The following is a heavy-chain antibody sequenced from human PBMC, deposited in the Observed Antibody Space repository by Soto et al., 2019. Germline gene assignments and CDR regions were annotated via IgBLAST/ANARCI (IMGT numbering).Heavy chain of an antibody. Sequence: VQLVESGGGLIQPGGSLRLSCAASGFTVSNNHMTWVRQAAGKGLELVSFVHGGGSTSYADSVKGRFSISRDNSKSTLYLQLDSLRAEDTAIYYFAGRLTTAASLDYWGRGTLVTVSS. CDR1: GFTVSNNH. CDR3: AGRLTTAASLDY. J-gene: IGHJ4*02. V-gene: IGHV3-53*01. CDR2: VHGGGST. D-gene: IGHD3-16*01.